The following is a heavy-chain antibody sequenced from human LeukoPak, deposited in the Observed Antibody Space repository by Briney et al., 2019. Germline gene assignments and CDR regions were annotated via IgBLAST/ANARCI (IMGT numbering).Heavy chain of an antibody. J-gene: IGHJ6*03. CDR1: GGSISSHY. V-gene: IGHV4-59*11. D-gene: IGHD3-3*01. CDR2: IYYSGST. CDR3: ARDPGPTIFAHYYYMDV. Sequence: PSETLSLTCTVSGGSISSHYWSWIRQPPGKGLEWIGYIYYSGSTNYNPSLKSRVTISVDTSKNQFSLKLSSVTAADTAVYYCARDPGPTIFAHYYYMDVWGKGTTVTVSS.